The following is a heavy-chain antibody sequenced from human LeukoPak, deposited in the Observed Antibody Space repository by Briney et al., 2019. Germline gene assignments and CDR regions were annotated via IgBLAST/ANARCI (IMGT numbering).Heavy chain of an antibody. CDR3: ARDNSGSYRYFDY. CDR2: IYSGGST. CDR1: GFTVSSNY. J-gene: IGHJ4*02. V-gene: IGHV3-66*01. Sequence: GGSLRLSCAASGFTVSSNYMSWVRQAPGKGLEWVSVIYSGGSTYYADSVKGRFTISRDNSKNTLYLQMNSLRAEDTAVYYCARDNSGSYRYFDYWGQGTLVTVSS. D-gene: IGHD1-26*01.